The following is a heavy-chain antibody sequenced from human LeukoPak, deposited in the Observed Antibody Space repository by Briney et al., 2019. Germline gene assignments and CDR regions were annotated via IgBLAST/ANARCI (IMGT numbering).Heavy chain of an antibody. CDR1: GGSISSGGYY. J-gene: IGHJ4*02. D-gene: IGHD3-10*01. CDR3: ARVDRVTMVRGVIAV. CDR2: IYYSGST. Sequence: SQTLSLTCTVSGGSISSGGYYWSWIRQPPAKGLEWMGYIYYSGSTYYNPSLKSRVTISVDTSKNQFSLKLSSVTAADTAVYYCARVDRVTMVRGVIAVWGQGTLVTVSS. V-gene: IGHV4-31*03.